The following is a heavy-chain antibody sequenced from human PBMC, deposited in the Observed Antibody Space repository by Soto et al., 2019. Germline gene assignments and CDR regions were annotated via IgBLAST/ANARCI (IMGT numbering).Heavy chain of an antibody. Sequence: KTSETLSLTCAVYGGSFSGYYWNWIRQPPGKGLEWIGEIDHSGYTNYSPSLKSRVTISVDTSKNQFSLRLTSVTAADTAVYYCARVRDWFDPWGQGTLVTVSS. V-gene: IGHV4-34*01. CDR3: ARVRDWFDP. CDR2: IDHSGYT. CDR1: GGSFSGYY. J-gene: IGHJ5*02. D-gene: IGHD3-3*01.